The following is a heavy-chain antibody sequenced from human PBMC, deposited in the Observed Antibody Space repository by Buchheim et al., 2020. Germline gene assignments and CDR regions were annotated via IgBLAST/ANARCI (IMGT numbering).Heavy chain of an antibody. V-gene: IGHV4-61*02. CDR2: IYPSGST. CDR1: GGSISSGSYY. J-gene: IGHJ4*02. Sequence: QVQLQESGPGLVKPSQTLSLTCTVSGGSISSGSYYWSWIRQPAGKGLEWIGHIYPSGSTNYNPSLKGRGPISIDTSKNPLPLKLRSVTAADTAVYYCARGEMATIGDYFGSWGQGTL. CDR3: ARGEMATIGDYFGS. D-gene: IGHD5-24*01.